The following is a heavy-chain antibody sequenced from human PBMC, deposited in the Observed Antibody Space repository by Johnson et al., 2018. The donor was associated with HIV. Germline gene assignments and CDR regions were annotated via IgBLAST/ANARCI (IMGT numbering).Heavy chain of an antibody. V-gene: IGHV3-11*01. CDR2: ISSSGSTI. CDR3: ARALKRIAAADDAFDI. CDR1: GFTFSDYY. D-gene: IGHD6-13*01. J-gene: IGHJ3*02. Sequence: QVQLVESGGGLVKPGGSLRLSCAASGFTFSDYYMSWIRQAPGKGLEWVSYISSSGSTIYYTDSVKGRFTISRDNAKNSLYLQMNSLRAEDTAVYYCARALKRIAAADDAFDIWGQGTMVTVSS.